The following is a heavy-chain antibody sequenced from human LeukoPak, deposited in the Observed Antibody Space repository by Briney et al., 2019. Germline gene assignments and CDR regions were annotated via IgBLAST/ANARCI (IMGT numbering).Heavy chain of an antibody. D-gene: IGHD3-16*01. Sequence: SETLSLTCTVSGGFISSYYWGWVRRPPGKGLEWIGYIHASGSNNYSPSLKSRISMSVDTSRNQISLKLSHVTAADTAVYYCARHAYSIFYYHYYMDVWGKGTTVTVSS. CDR3: ARHAYSIFYYHYYMDV. CDR1: GGFISSYY. CDR2: IHASGSN. V-gene: IGHV4-4*09. J-gene: IGHJ6*03.